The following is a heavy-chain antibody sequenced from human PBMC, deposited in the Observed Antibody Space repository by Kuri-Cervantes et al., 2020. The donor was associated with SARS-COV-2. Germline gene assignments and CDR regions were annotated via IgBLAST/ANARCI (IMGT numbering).Heavy chain of an antibody. CDR1: GGSISSGSYY. D-gene: IGHD1-14*01. J-gene: IGHJ4*02. Sequence: SETLSLTCTVSGGSISSGSYYWSWIRQPAGKGLEWIGRIYTSGSTNYNPSLKSRVTISVDTSKNQFSLNLRFVTATDTAVYYCARGPEGVVAYWGQGTLVTVSS. CDR3: ARGPEGVVAY. V-gene: IGHV4-61*02. CDR2: IYTSGST.